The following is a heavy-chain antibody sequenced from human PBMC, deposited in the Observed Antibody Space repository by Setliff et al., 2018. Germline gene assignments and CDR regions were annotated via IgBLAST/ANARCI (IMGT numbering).Heavy chain of an antibody. J-gene: IGHJ6*03. CDR2: IYASGST. CDR1: GGSISSYY. V-gene: IGHV4-4*08. Sequence: LETLSLTCTVSGGSISSYYWSWIRQPPGKGLEWIGYIYASGSTNYNPSLKSRVTLSVDTSKNQFSLKVSSVTAADTAVYYCARAPPNRYSGSYEYFYMDVWGKGTTVTVSS. CDR3: ARAPPNRYSGSYEYFYMDV. D-gene: IGHD1-26*01.